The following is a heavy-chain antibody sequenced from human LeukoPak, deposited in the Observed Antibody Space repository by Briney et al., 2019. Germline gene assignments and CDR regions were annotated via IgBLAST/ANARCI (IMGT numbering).Heavy chain of an antibody. Sequence: SETLSLTCTVSGGSISSYSWSWVRQPPGRGLEWIGYIYYSGSTNYNPSLKSRVTISVDTSRNRFSLKLSSVTTADTAVYYCARDTGSYYYYYGMDVWGQGTTVTVSS. CDR2: IYYSGST. CDR3: ARDTGSYYYYYGMDV. J-gene: IGHJ6*02. CDR1: GGSISSYS. D-gene: IGHD4-11*01. V-gene: IGHV4-59*13.